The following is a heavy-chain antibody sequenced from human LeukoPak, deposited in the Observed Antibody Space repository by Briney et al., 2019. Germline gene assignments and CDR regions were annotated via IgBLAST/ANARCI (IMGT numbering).Heavy chain of an antibody. Sequence: PGGSLRLSCVASEFNFFSYGMQWVRQAPGKGLVWVSRIFADGSTTSYADSVKGRFTVSRDNAKNTLYLQMDSLRAEDTAVYYRARELPREVTLDYWGQGTLVTVSP. V-gene: IGHV3-74*01. J-gene: IGHJ4*01. D-gene: IGHD2-21*02. CDR2: IFADGSTT. CDR3: ARELPREVTLDY. CDR1: EFNFFSYG.